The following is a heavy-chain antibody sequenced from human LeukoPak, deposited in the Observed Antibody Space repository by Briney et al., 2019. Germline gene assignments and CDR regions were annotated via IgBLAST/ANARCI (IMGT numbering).Heavy chain of an antibody. CDR2: INPNSGGT. CDR3: ARGPVLLWFGDMDV. V-gene: IGHV1-2*02. J-gene: IGHJ6*03. Sequence: ASVKVSCKASGYTFTGYYMHWVRQAPGQGLEWMGWINPNSGGTNYAQKFQGRVTMTRDTSISTAYMELSRLRSDDTAVYYCARGPVLLWFGDMDVWGKGTTVTISS. CDR1: GYTFTGYY. D-gene: IGHD3-10*01.